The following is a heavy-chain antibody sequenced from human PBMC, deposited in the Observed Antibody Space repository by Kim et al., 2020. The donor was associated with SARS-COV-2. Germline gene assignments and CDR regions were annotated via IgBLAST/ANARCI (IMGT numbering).Heavy chain of an antibody. D-gene: IGHD5-12*01. CDR3: AKDTAVLIVADYGMDV. CDR1: GFTFSSYG. CDR2: IWYDGSNK. Sequence: GGSLRLSCAASGFTFSSYGMHWVRQAPGKGLEWVAVIWYDGSNKYYADSVKGRFTISRDNSKNTLYLQMNSLRAEDTAVYYCAKDTAVLIVADYGMDVWGQGTTVTVSS. J-gene: IGHJ6*02. V-gene: IGHV3-33*06.